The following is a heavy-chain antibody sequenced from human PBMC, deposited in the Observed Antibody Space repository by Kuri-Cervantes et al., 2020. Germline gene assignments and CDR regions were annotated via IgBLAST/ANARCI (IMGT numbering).Heavy chain of an antibody. Sequence: ASVKVSCKVSGYTLTNLYMHWVRQTPGKGLEWMGGFDPEDGETIYAQKFQGRVTMTEDTSTDTAYMELSSLRSEDTAVYYCATNLGYCGGDCPQDWGQGTLVTVSS. V-gene: IGHV1-24*01. J-gene: IGHJ4*02. CDR1: GYTLTNLY. CDR3: ATNLGYCGGDCPQD. CDR2: FDPEDGET. D-gene: IGHD2-21*02.